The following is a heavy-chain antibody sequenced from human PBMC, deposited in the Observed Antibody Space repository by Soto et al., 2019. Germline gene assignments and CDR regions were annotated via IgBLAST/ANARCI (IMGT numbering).Heavy chain of an antibody. CDR2: MSHDGSRT. D-gene: IGHD3-9*01. V-gene: IGHV3-30-3*01. J-gene: IGHJ6*02. CDR3: ARPGSGYDILTGQYFYYYHAMDV. CDR1: GFMFNTYA. Sequence: QVQLVDSGGGVVQPGRSLRLSCTTSGFMFNTYAMHWVRQAPGKGLEWVAVMSHDGSRTYYADAVKGRFTISRDNSQNTLYLQMNNLRTEDTAMYYCARPGSGYDILTGQYFYYYHAMDVWGQGTTVIVSS.